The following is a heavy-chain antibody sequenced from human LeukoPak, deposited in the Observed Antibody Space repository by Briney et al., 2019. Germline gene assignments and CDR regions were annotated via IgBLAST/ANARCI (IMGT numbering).Heavy chain of an antibody. CDR3: ASSQLGYCSGGSCYGPYYYYGMDV. V-gene: IGHV4-59*01. Sequence: PSETLSLTCTVSGVSISSYYWSWIRQPPGKGLEWIGYIYYSGSTNYNPSLKSRVTISVDTSKNQFSLKLSSVTAADTAVYYCASSQLGYCSGGSCYGPYYYYGMDVWGQGTTVTVSS. CDR1: GVSISSYY. CDR2: IYYSGST. D-gene: IGHD2-15*01. J-gene: IGHJ6*02.